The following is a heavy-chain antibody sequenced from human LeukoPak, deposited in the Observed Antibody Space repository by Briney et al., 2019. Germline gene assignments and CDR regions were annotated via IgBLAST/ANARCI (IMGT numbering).Heavy chain of an antibody. CDR1: GYTFTGYY. CDR3: ARGGGDCSGGSCYSDY. V-gene: IGHV1-2*04. D-gene: IGHD2-15*01. CDR2: INPNSGGT. J-gene: IGHJ4*02. Sequence: GASVKVSCKASGYTFTGYYMHWVRQAPGQGLEWMGWINPNSGGTNYAQKFQGWVTMTRDTSISTAYMELSRLRSDDTAVYYCARGGGDCSGGSCYSDYWGQGTLVTVSS.